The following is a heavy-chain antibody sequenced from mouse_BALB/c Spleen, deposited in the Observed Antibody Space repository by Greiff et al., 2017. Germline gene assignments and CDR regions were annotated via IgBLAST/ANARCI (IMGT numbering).Heavy chain of an antibody. CDR3: ARFNALYAMDY. CDR2: ISSGSSTI. Sequence: EVQLVESGGGLVQPGGSRTLSCAASGFTFSSFGMHWVRQAPGKGLEWVAYISSGSSTIYYADTVTGRFTISSDNPKNTLFLQMTSLRSDDTAMYYCARFNALYAMDYWGQGTSVTVSS. V-gene: IGHV5-17*02. J-gene: IGHJ4*01. CDR1: GFTFSSFG.